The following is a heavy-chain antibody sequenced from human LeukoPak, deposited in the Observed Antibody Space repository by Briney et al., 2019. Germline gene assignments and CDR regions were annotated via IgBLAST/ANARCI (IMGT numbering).Heavy chain of an antibody. CDR3: ARTPGLDI. J-gene: IGHJ3*02. D-gene: IGHD2-15*01. CDR1: GFTFSDYY. CDR2: ISSISTHT. V-gene: IGHV3-11*06. Sequence: PGGSLRLSCAASGFTFSDYYMTWIRQAPGKGLEWVSFISSISTHTQYADSVKGRFTISRDNAKNALFLQMNTLRAEDTAVYYCARTPGLDIWGQGTVVIVSS.